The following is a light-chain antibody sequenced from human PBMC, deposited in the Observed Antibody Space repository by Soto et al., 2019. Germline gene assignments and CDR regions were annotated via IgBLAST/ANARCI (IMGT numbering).Light chain of an antibody. V-gene: IGKV1-9*01. CDR3: QQLDSSPPT. Sequence: IQLTQSPSSLSASVGDRVTITCRASRGIRSSLAWYQQKPGKAPKLLIYGASTLQSGVPSRFSGSGSGTDFTLTISSLQPEDFATYYCQQLDSSPPTFGQGTKVEIK. CDR2: GAS. J-gene: IGKJ1*01. CDR1: RGIRSS.